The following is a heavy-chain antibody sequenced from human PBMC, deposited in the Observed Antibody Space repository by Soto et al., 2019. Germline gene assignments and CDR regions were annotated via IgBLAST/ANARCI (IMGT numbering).Heavy chain of an antibody. D-gene: IGHD2-21*02. J-gene: IGHJ4*02. CDR1: GGSISSGDYY. Sequence: SETLSLTCTVSGGSISSGDYYWSWIRQPPGKGLEWIGYIYYSGSTYYNPSLKSRVTISVDTSKNQFSLKLSSVTAADTAVYYCARGGVYCGGDCYPPPGLDYWGQGTLVTVSS. CDR3: ARGGVYCGGDCYPPPGLDY. V-gene: IGHV4-30-4*01. CDR2: IYYSGST.